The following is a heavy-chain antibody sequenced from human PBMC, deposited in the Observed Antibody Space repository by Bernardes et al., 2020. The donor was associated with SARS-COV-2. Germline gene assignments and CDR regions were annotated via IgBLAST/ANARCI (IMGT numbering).Heavy chain of an antibody. V-gene: IGHV3-21*06. Sequence: GGSLRLSCATSGFTFSSHSMKWVRQAPGKGLEWVASISAGGDSVTYADSMKGRFTISRDNHKNLLYLQMNSLGVDDAAIYYCAREISSPLAGMFRPPDYWGLGTRVTVAS. CDR3: AREISSPLAGMFRPPDY. D-gene: IGHD3-10*02. CDR1: GFTFSSHS. CDR2: ISAGGDSV. J-gene: IGHJ4*02.